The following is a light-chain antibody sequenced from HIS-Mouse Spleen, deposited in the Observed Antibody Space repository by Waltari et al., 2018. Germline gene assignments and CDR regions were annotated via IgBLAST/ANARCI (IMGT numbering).Light chain of an antibody. Sequence: SELTQDPAVSVALGQSVTISCTGTSSDVGGYNYVSWYQQHPGKAPKLMIYDVSKRPSGVPDRFSGSKSGNTASLTISGLQAEDEADYYCCSYAGSYTYVFGTGTKVTVL. CDR3: CSYAGSYTYV. V-gene: IGLV2-11*01. J-gene: IGLJ1*01. CDR1: SSDVGGYNY. CDR2: DVS.